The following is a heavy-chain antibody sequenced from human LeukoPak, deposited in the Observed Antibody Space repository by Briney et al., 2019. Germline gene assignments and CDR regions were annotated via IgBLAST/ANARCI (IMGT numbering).Heavy chain of an antibody. CDR2: IIPMFGTA. V-gene: IGHV1-69*01. CDR1: GGTFSSYA. D-gene: IGHD3-9*01. CDR3: ARSVRRRLTGSEFDY. Sequence: GASVKVSCKGSGGTFSSYAISWVRQAPGQGLEWRGGIIPMFGTANYAQKLQGRVTITADESTSTAYMELSSLRSEDTAVYYCARSVRRRLTGSEFDYWGQGTLVTVSS. J-gene: IGHJ4*02.